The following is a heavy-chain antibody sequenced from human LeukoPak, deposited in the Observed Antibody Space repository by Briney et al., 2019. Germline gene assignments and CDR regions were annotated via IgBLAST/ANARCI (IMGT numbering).Heavy chain of an antibody. CDR1: GFTVSSNY. J-gene: IGHJ4*02. D-gene: IGHD6-19*01. V-gene: IGHV3-66*01. Sequence: GGSLRLSCAASGFTVSSNYMSWVRQAPGKGQEWVSVIYSGGSTYYADSVKGRFTISRDNSKNTLYLQMNSLRAEDTAVYYCARETRSSGWHFDYWGQGTLVTVSS. CDR3: ARETRSSGWHFDY. CDR2: IYSGGST.